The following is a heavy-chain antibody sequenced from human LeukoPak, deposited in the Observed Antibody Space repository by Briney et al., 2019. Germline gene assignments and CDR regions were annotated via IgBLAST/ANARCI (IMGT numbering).Heavy chain of an antibody. CDR1: GGSFSGYY. V-gene: IGHV4-34*01. CDR3: ARGRGGGYCNSTSCRVYFDY. D-gene: IGHD2-2*01. J-gene: IGHJ4*02. Sequence: SETLSLTCAVYGGSFSGYYWSWIRQPPGKGLEWIGEINHSGSTNYNPSLKSRVTISVDTSKNQFSLKLSSVTAADTAVYYCARGRGGGYCNSTSCRVYFDYWGQGTLVTVSS. CDR2: INHSGST.